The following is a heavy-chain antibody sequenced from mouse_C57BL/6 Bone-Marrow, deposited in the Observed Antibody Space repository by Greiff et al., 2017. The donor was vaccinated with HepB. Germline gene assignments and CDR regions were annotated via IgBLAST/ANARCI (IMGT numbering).Heavy chain of an antibody. J-gene: IGHJ4*01. CDR2: ISDGGRYT. Sequence: EVQRVESGGGLVKPGGSLKLSCAASGFTFSSYAMSWVRQTPEKRLEWVATISDGGRYTYYPDNVKGRFTISRDNAKKNLYLQMSHLKSEDTAMYYCARVMDVAMDYWGQGTSVTVSS. CDR3: ARVMDVAMDY. D-gene: IGHD2-3*01. CDR1: GFTFSSYA. V-gene: IGHV5-4*01.